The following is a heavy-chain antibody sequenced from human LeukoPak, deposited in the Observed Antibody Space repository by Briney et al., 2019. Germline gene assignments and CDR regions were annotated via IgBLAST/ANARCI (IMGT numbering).Heavy chain of an antibody. V-gene: IGHV3-74*01. D-gene: IGHD3-3*01. Sequence: PGGPRRLSCPASGLTCSSYWKHLVRHAPGKGLVWVSRINSDGSSTSYADSVKGRFTISRDNAKNSLYLQMNSLRAEDTAVYYCARDSNYDFWSGYYGDAFDIWGQGTMVTVSS. CDR2: INSDGSST. CDR3: ARDSNYDFWSGYYGDAFDI. CDR1: GLTCSSYW. J-gene: IGHJ3*02.